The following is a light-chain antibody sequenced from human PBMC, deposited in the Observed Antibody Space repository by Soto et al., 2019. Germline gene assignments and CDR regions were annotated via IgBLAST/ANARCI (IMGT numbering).Light chain of an antibody. Sequence: DIVLTQSPGTLSLSPGERATLSCRSSQSVNSNYLAWYQQKPGQAPRLLIFGASTRATGISDRFRGSGSGTDFILTINRLEPEDFAVHYCQQYGRTFGQGTKLEIK. CDR3: QQYGRT. J-gene: IGKJ2*01. CDR1: QSVNSNY. V-gene: IGKV3-20*01. CDR2: GAS.